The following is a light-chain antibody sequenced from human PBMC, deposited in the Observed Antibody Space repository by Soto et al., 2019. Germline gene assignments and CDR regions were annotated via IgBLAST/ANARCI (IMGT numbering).Light chain of an antibody. V-gene: IGKV2-24*01. Sequence: DIVLTQTPLSSPVTLGQPASISCRSSQSLLHSDGETYLSWLQQSPGQPPRLLIYNISNRFSGVPDRFSGSGAGTDFTLKISRVEAEDVGIYYCMQATKYPPYTFGQGTKLEIK. CDR1: QSLLHSDGETY. CDR3: MQATKYPPYT. J-gene: IGKJ2*01. CDR2: NIS.